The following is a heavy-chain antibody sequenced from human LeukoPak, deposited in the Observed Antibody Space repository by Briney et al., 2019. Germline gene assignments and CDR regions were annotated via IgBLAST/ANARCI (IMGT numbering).Heavy chain of an antibody. V-gene: IGHV3-23*01. J-gene: IGHJ2*01. CDR3: AKVLGYGDSSYWYFDL. CDR1: GFTFTSYA. D-gene: IGHD3-22*01. CDR2: IRGSGGST. Sequence: QPGGSLSLSCAASGFTFTSYAMSWVRQAPGKGLEWVSAIRGSGGSTNYADSVRGRFTISRDNSKNTLYLQMNSLRAEDTAVYYCAKVLGYGDSSYWYFDLWGGGTLVTVSS.